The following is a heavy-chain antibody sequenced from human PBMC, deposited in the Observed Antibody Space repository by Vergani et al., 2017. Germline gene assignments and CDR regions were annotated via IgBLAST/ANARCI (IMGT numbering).Heavy chain of an antibody. CDR3: ARAPRGYYEFWSGSWFDP. V-gene: IGHV1-69*17. CDR1: GGTFSSYA. J-gene: IGHJ5*02. D-gene: IGHD3-3*01. CDR2: IIPIFGIA. Sequence: QVQLVQSGAEVKKPGSSVKVSCKASGGTFSSYAISWVRQAPGQGLEWMGGIIPIFGIANYAQKFQGRVTITADKYTSTAYMGLTSLRSDETAVYYCARAPRGYYEFWSGSWFDPWGQGTLVTVSS.